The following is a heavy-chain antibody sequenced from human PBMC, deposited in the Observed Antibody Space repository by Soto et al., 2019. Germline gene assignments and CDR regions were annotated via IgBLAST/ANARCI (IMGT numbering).Heavy chain of an antibody. D-gene: IGHD6-19*01. CDR2: IWYDGSNK. J-gene: IGHJ6*01. Sequence: QVQLVESGGGVVQPGRSLRLSCAASGFTFSSYGMHWVRQAPGKGLEWVAVIWYDGSNKYYADSVKGRFTISRDNSKNTLYLQMNSLRAEDTAVYYCARAPGIAVAGTRKDYYYYGMDVW. V-gene: IGHV3-33*01. CDR1: GFTFSSYG. CDR3: ARAPGIAVAGTRKDYYYYGMDV.